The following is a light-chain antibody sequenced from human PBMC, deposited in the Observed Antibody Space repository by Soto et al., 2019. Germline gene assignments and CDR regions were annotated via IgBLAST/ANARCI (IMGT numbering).Light chain of an antibody. CDR2: AAS. Sequence: DIQMTQSPSSLSASVGDRVTITCRASQYIGDFLNWYQQTPGKAPKXLIYAASSLQSGVPSRFSGSGPGTDFTLTISSLQPEDFATYYCQQANSFPWTFGQGTKVDIK. CDR3: QQANSFPWT. V-gene: IGKV1-12*01. J-gene: IGKJ1*01. CDR1: QYIGDF.